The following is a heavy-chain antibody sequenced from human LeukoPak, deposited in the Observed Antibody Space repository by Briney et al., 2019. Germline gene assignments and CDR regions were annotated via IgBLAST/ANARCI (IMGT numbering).Heavy chain of an antibody. D-gene: IGHD4-17*01. Sequence: GGSLRLSCAASGFTFSSYEMNWVRQAPGKGREWVSYISSSGSTIYYADSVKGRFTISRDNAKNSLYLQMNSLRAEDTAVYYCARDDYGDYAADYWGQGTLVTVSS. V-gene: IGHV3-48*03. J-gene: IGHJ4*02. CDR1: GFTFSSYE. CDR3: ARDDYGDYAADY. CDR2: ISSSGSTI.